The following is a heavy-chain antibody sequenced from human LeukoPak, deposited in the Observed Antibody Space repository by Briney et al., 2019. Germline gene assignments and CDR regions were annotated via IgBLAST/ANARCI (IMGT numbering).Heavy chain of an antibody. V-gene: IGHV1-2*02. CDR2: INPNSGDT. Sequence: ASVKVSCKASGYTFTGYYMYWVRQAPGQGLEWMGWINPNSGDTNYAQRFQGRVTMTRDTSISTAYMDLSRMTSDDTAVYYCARVRPRIDGSGTSYLRLYYFDYWGQGTLVTVSS. J-gene: IGHJ4*02. CDR1: GYTFTGYY. CDR3: ARVRPRIDGSGTSYLRLYYFDY. D-gene: IGHD3-10*01.